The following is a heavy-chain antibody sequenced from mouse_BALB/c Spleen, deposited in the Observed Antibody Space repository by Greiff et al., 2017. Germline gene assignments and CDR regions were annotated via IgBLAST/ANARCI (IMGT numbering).Heavy chain of an antibody. CDR1: GFTFSSYA. CDR2: ISSGGSYT. J-gene: IGHJ4*01. V-gene: IGHV5-9-3*01. CDR3: ARLDNAMDY. D-gene: IGHD1-3*01. Sequence: DVQLVESGGGLVKPGGSLKLSCAASGFTFSSYAMSWVRQTPEKRLEWVATISSGGSYTYYPDSVKGRFTISRDNAKNTLYLQMSSLRSEDTAMYYCARLDNAMDYWGQGTSVTVSS.